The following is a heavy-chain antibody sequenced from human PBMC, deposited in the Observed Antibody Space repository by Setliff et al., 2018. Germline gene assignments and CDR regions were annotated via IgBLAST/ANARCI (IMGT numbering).Heavy chain of an antibody. CDR2: IYYSGST. D-gene: IGHD1-1*01. CDR1: GGSISSRNYY. Sequence: PSETLSLTCTVSGGSISSRNYYWGWIRQPPGKGLEWIGSIYYSGSTYYNPSLKSRVTISIDTSKNQFSLNLNSVTAADTAIYYCASRTTGPGGWFDYWGQGALVTFSS. CDR3: ASRTTGPGGWFDY. V-gene: IGHV4-39*01. J-gene: IGHJ5*01.